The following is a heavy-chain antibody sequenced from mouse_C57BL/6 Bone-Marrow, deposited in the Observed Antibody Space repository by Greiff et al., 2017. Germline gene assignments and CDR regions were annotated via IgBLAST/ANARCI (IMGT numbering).Heavy chain of an antibody. CDR2: ISSGSSTI. V-gene: IGHV5-17*01. J-gene: IGHJ4*01. CDR1: GFTFSDYG. D-gene: IGHD1-1*02. Sequence: VQLKESGGGLVKPGGSLKLSCAASGFTFSDYGTHWVRQAPEKGLEWVAYISSGSSTIYYADTVKGRFTISRDNAKNTLFLQMTSLRSEDTAMYYCARVGGCYAMDYWGQGTSVTVSS. CDR3: ARVGGCYAMDY.